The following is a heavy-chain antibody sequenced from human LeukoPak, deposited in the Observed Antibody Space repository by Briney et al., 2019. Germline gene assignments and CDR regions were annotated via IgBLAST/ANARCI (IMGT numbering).Heavy chain of an antibody. D-gene: IGHD2-8*01. J-gene: IGHJ6*03. CDR2: ISYDGPIK. CDR1: GFTFSSYG. V-gene: IGHV3-30*18. Sequence: GGSLRLSCAASGFTFSSYGMHWVRQAPGKGLEWVALISYDGPIKYYADSVKGRFTISRDNSKNTLYLQMNSLRGEDTAVYYCAKDRCSNGVGCYYYYMDVWGKGTTVTISS. CDR3: AKDRCSNGVGCYYYYMDV.